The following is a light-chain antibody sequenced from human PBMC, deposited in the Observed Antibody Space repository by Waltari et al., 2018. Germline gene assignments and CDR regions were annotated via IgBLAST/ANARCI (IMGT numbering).Light chain of an antibody. CDR1: QTIATNF. CDR2: GAT. CDR3: QHYGSSMIT. J-gene: IGKJ5*01. V-gene: IGKV3-20*01. Sequence: DIVLTQSPVILSLSPGDRATLSCRASQTIATNFIAWYQLKPGRAPRPLLHGATSSASGISEFFSGSGSGTDFTLTISRLEPEDFAVYYCQHYGSSMITFGQGTRLEMK.